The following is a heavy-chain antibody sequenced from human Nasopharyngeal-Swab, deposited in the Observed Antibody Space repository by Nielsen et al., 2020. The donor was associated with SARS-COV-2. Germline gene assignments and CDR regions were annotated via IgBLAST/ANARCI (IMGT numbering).Heavy chain of an antibody. CDR1: GFTFSSYG. Sequence: GGSLRLSCAASGFTFSSYGMHWVRQTPGKGLEWVAVIWYDGSNKYYADSVKGRFTISRDNSKNTLYLQMNSLRAEDTVVYYCAKEWAMFTMVRGATEDYWGQGTLVTVSS. CDR3: AKEWAMFTMVRGATEDY. D-gene: IGHD3-10*01. J-gene: IGHJ4*02. V-gene: IGHV3-33*06. CDR2: IWYDGSNK.